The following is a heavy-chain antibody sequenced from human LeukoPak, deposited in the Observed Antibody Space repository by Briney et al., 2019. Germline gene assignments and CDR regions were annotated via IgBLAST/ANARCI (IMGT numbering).Heavy chain of an antibody. CDR1: GFIFSNYA. CDR3: SKGPVSAIVGATALDY. J-gene: IGHJ4*02. V-gene: IGHV3-23*01. Sequence: GGPLRLSCAASGFIFSNYAMNWVRQAPGKGLEWVSLYSGSSGSTYYADSETVRFTISRDNSKNTDYLQMNSLRVEDTDVYYCSKGPVSAIVGATALDYWGQGTLVTVST. D-gene: IGHD1-26*01. CDR2: YSGSSGST.